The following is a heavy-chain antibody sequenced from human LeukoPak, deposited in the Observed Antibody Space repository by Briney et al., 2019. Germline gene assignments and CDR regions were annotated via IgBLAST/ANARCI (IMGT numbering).Heavy chain of an antibody. J-gene: IGHJ4*02. CDR1: GGSISSGGYY. CDR2: IYYSGST. D-gene: IGHD1-7*01. CDR3: ARGEGTGTTPFDY. Sequence: PPETLSLTCTVSGGSISSGGYYWSWIRQHPGKGLEWIGYIYYSGSTYYNPSLKSRVTISVDTSKNRFSLKLSSVTAADTAVYYCARGEGTGTTPFDYWGQGTLVTVSS. V-gene: IGHV4-31*03.